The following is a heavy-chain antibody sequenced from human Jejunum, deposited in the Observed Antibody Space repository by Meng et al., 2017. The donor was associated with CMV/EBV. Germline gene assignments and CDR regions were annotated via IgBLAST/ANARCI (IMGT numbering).Heavy chain of an antibody. D-gene: IGHD5-18*01. CDR3: ARGGQYSYAYSHDLDY. J-gene: IGHJ4*02. CDR1: GCMSSGSPY. V-gene: IGHV4-39*07. CDR2: IYYSGTP. Sequence: GCMSSGSPYWCWIRHPQGRGLEWIGTIYYSGTPYYNPSLKSRVTISVDTSRNQVSLEVNSVTAADTDVYHCARGGQYSYAYSHDLDYWGQGTLVTVSS.